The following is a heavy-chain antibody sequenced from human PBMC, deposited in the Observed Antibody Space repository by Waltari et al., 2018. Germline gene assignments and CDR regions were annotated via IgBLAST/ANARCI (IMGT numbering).Heavy chain of an antibody. CDR3: ARDGRGAYGMDV. V-gene: IGHV3-21*01. Sequence: EVQLVESGGGLVKPGGSLRLSCAASGFTFSSYSMNWVRQAPGKGLEWVSSISSSSSYIYYADSVKGRFTISRDNAKNSLYLQMNSLRAEDTAVYYCARDGRGAYGMDVWGQGTTVTVSS. CDR2: ISSSSSYI. D-gene: IGHD3-10*01. J-gene: IGHJ6*02. CDR1: GFTFSSYS.